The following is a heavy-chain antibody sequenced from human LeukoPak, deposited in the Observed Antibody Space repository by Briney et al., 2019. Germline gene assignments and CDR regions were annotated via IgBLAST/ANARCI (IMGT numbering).Heavy chain of an antibody. CDR2: INPSVGST. V-gene: IGHV1-46*01. Sequence: ASVKVSCKASGYTFTSYYIYWVRQAPGQGLEWMGIINPSVGSTRYAQKSQGRVTMTRDTSTSTVYMELRSLRSEDTAVYYCARAYYYDSSGYYPGGDHWGQGTLVTVPS. J-gene: IGHJ4*02. D-gene: IGHD3-22*01. CDR3: ARAYYYDSSGYYPGGDH. CDR1: GYTFTSYY.